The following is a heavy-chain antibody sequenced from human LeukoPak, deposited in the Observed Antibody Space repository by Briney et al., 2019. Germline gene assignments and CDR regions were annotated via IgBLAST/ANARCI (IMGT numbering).Heavy chain of an antibody. D-gene: IGHD3-10*01. J-gene: IGHJ6*02. Sequence: GGSLRLSCAASGFTFSSYAMSWVRQAPGKGLEWVSAISGSGGSTYYADSVKGRFTISRDNSKNTLYLQMNSLRAEDTAVYYCAKDLGYYGSGGYLHGMDVWGQGTTVTVSS. CDR1: GFTFSSYA. CDR3: AKDLGYYGSGGYLHGMDV. V-gene: IGHV3-23*01. CDR2: ISGSGGST.